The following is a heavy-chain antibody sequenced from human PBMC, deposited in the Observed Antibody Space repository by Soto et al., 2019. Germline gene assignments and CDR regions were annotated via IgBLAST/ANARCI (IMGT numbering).Heavy chain of an antibody. CDR2: ISQSGNT. V-gene: IGHV4-34*01. J-gene: IGHJ4*02. CDR1: SGSFSCYY. D-gene: IGHD6-6*01. Sequence: SETLSLTCSIYSGSFSCYYWIWIRQPPGKGLEWIGEISQSGNTNYSPSLKSRVSISIDTSKKQFSLNLASVSAADTAVYYCARAPKVSGSSQTRPDFWGQGTLVTVSS. CDR3: ARAPKVSGSSQTRPDF.